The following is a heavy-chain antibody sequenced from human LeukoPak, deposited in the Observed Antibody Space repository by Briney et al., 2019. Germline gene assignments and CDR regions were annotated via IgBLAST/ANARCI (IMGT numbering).Heavy chain of an antibody. CDR1: GGSISSGGYS. J-gene: IGHJ4*02. D-gene: IGHD6-13*01. V-gene: IGHV4-30-4*07. Sequence: ASETLSLTCAVSGGSISSGGYSWSWIRQPPGKGLEWIGYIYYSGSTYYNPSLKSRVTISVDTSKNQFSLKLSSVTAADTAVYYCALTSSSFWGQGTLVTVSS. CDR3: ALTSSSF. CDR2: IYYSGST.